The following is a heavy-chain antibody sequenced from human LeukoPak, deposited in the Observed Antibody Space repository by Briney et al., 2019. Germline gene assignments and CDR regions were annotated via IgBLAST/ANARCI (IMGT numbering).Heavy chain of an antibody. CDR2: ISAYNGNT. D-gene: IGHD1-26*01. CDR3: ARCVGVVGHNWFDP. Sequence: ASVKVSFTSSGYTFTSYGISWVRQAPGQGLEWMGWISAYNGNTNYAQKLQGRVTMTTDTSTSTAYMELRSLRSDDTAVYYCARCVGVVGHNWFDPWGQGTLVTVSS. CDR1: GYTFTSYG. V-gene: IGHV1-18*01. J-gene: IGHJ5*02.